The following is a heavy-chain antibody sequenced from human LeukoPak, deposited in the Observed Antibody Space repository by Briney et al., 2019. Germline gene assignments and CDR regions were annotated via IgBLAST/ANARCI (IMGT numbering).Heavy chain of an antibody. Sequence: GGSLRLSCAASGFTFSSYGMHWVRQAPGKGLEWVALMSYDAGNKYYADSVKGRFTISRDISRNTLYLQMNSLRAEDTAVYYCARGPNSNWSGLDFWGQGTLLTVSS. CDR3: ARGPNSNWSGLDF. CDR2: MSYDAGNK. J-gene: IGHJ4*02. D-gene: IGHD6-6*01. V-gene: IGHV3-30*03. CDR1: GFTFSSYG.